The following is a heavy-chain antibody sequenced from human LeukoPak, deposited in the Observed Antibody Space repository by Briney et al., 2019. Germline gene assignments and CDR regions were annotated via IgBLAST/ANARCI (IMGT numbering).Heavy chain of an antibody. CDR2: IKTDGSST. D-gene: IGHD1-14*01. CDR1: GFTFSDYY. V-gene: IGHV3-74*01. J-gene: IGHJ6*04. CDR3: ARGPRNYYAMDV. Sequence: GGSLRLSCAASGFTFSDYYMHWVRQAPGKGLFWVSRIKTDGSSTTYADSVKGQFTISRDNAKNTPYLQMNSLRAEDTAVYYCARGPRNYYAMDVWGKGTTVTVSS.